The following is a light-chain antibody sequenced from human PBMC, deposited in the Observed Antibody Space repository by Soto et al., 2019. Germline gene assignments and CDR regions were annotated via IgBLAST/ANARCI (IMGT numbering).Light chain of an antibody. CDR2: GAS. CDR1: QSIRSSY. Sequence: EIVLTQSPGTLSLSPGERATLSCRASQSIRSSYLAWYQQKPGQAPRLLIYGASTRATGIPDRFSGSGSGTDFTLTISRLEPEDFAVYYCQHYGSSRTFGQGTKV. CDR3: QHYGSSRT. J-gene: IGKJ1*01. V-gene: IGKV3-20*01.